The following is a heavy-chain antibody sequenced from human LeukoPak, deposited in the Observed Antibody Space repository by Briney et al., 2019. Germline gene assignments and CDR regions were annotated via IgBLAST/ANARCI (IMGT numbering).Heavy chain of an antibody. D-gene: IGHD6-13*01. J-gene: IGHJ3*02. V-gene: IGHV3-53*01. CDR2: IYSGGST. CDR3: ARHSSSWSLDAFDI. Sequence: GGSLRLSCAASGFTVSSNYMSWVRQAPGKGLEWVSVIYSGGSTYYADSVKGRFTISRDNSKNTLYLQMNSLRAEDTAVYYCARHSSSWSLDAFDIWGQGTMVTVSS. CDR1: GFTVSSNY.